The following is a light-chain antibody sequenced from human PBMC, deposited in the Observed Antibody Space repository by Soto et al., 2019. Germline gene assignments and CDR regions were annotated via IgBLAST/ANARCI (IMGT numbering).Light chain of an antibody. J-gene: IGKJ1*01. CDR3: QQYGSIPWT. CDR2: DAS. CDR1: ESVVSNY. V-gene: IGKV3-20*01. Sequence: ESVLTQSPGTLSLSPGERATLSCRATESVVSNYLAWYQLKPGQAPXLLIYDASSRATGIPDRFSGSGSGTDSTLAISRLEPEDFAVYYCQQYGSIPWTFGQGTKV.